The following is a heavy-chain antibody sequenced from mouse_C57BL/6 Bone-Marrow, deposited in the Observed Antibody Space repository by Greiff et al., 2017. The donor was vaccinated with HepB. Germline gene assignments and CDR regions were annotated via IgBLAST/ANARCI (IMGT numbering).Heavy chain of an antibody. CDR1: GYTFTSYW. D-gene: IGHD1-1*01. CDR3: ARGDYGRSRAMDY. Sequence: QVQLQQPGAELVKPGASVKLSCKASGYTFTSYWMHWVKQRPGQGLEWIGMIHPNSGSTNYNQKFKSKATLTVDKSSSTAYMQLSSLTSEDSAVYYCARGDYGRSRAMDYWGQGTSVTVSS. J-gene: IGHJ4*01. CDR2: IHPNSGST. V-gene: IGHV1-64*01.